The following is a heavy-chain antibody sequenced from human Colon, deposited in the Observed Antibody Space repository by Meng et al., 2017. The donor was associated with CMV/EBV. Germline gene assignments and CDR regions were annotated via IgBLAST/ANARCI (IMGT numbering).Heavy chain of an antibody. CDR3: AKDRRPYSSGWEDFDF. J-gene: IGHJ4*01. CDR2: IRYDGDNI. CDR1: GFTFSQHG. Sequence: GGSLRLSCAASGFTFSQHGMHWVRQAPGKGLEWVAFIRYDGDNIYYTDSVKGRFTISRDNFKNTLYLQMNSLRAEDSAIFYCAKDRRPYSSGWEDFDFWGQGTQVTVSS. V-gene: IGHV3-30*02. D-gene: IGHD6-19*01.